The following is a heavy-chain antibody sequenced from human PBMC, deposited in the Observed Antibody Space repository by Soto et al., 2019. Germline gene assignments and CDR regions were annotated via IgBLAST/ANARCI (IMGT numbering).Heavy chain of an antibody. CDR3: ARDRSGWYRGYFDY. V-gene: IGHV4-59*01. Sequence: QVQLQESGPGLVKPSETLSLTCTVSGGSISSYYWSWIRQPPGKGLEWIGYIYYSGSTNYNPSLKSRVTISGDTSKNQFSLKLSSVTAADTAVYYCARDRSGWYRGYFDYWGQGTLVTVSS. J-gene: IGHJ4*02. CDR2: IYYSGST. D-gene: IGHD6-19*01. CDR1: GGSISSYY.